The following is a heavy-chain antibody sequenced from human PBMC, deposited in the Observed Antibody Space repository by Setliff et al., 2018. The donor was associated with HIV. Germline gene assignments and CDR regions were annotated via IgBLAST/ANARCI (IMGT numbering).Heavy chain of an antibody. V-gene: IGHV1-8*03. D-gene: IGHD6-13*01. Sequence: ASVKVSCKASGYTFNNFDINWVRQTAGQRLEWVGWMNPKTGNTGYAHRFQGRVSITRSTSTGTAYMELTGLKPEDTAAYFCARIAVGGSHGPDYHMDVWGGGTMVTVSS. CDR2: MNPKTGNT. CDR3: ARIAVGGSHGPDYHMDV. CDR1: GYTFNNFD. J-gene: IGHJ6*03.